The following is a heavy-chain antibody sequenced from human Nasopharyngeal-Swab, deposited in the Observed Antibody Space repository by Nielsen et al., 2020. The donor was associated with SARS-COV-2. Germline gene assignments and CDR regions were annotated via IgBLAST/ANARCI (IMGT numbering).Heavy chain of an antibody. CDR2: ISAYNGNT. D-gene: IGHD3-22*01. V-gene: IGHV1-18*01. Sequence: ASVKVSCKASGYTFTSYGISCVRQAPGQGLEWMGWISAYNGNTNYAQKLQGRVTMTTDTSTSTAYMELRSLRSDDTAVYYCARDVESDSSGYYYYYGMDVWGQGTTVTVSS. CDR1: GYTFTSYG. CDR3: ARDVESDSSGYYYYYGMDV. J-gene: IGHJ6*02.